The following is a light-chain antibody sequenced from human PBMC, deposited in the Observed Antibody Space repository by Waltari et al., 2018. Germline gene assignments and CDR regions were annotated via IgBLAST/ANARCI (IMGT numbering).Light chain of an antibody. CDR2: DGT. J-gene: IGLJ2*01. Sequence: QSALAQPASVSGSPGRSITISCSGSSSDVGGYDLVSWYQQKPGRAPKLIISDGTERPSGVSDRFSGSKAGNTASLTISGLLPEDEADYYCCSYAGNRIWIFGGGTKVTVL. CDR1: SSDVGGYDL. CDR3: CSYAGNRIWI. V-gene: IGLV2-23*01.